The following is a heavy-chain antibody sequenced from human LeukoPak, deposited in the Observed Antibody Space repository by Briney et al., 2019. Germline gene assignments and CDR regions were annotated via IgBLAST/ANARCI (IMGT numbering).Heavy chain of an antibody. CDR1: GGSISSSSYY. CDR3: ARVPQYYYDSSGSGSSDAFDI. CDR2: IYYSGST. J-gene: IGHJ3*02. D-gene: IGHD3-22*01. V-gene: IGHV4-39*07. Sequence: ETSETLSLTCTVSGGSISSSSYYWGWIRQPPGKGLEWIGSIYYSGSTYYNPSLKSRVTISVDTSKNQFSLKLSSVTAADTAVYYCARVPQYYYDSSGSGSSDAFDIWGQGTMVTVSS.